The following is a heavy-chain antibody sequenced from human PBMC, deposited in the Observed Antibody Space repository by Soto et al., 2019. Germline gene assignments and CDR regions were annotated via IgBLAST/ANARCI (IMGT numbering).Heavy chain of an antibody. Sequence: QVQLQESGPGLVKPSGTLSLTCAVSSGSISSSNWWSWVRQPPGKGLEWIGEIYHSGSTNYNPSLKSRVTISGEKSKNQFSLKLSSVTAADTAVYYCARGLYDFWSGLGGWFDPWGQGSLVTVSS. CDR2: IYHSGST. CDR1: SGSISSSNW. D-gene: IGHD3-3*01. J-gene: IGHJ5*02. V-gene: IGHV4-4*02. CDR3: ARGLYDFWSGLGGWFDP.